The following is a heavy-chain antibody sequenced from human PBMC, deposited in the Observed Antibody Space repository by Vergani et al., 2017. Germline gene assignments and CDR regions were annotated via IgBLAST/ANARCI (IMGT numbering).Heavy chain of an antibody. CDR2: INPSGGST. CDR3: AREAYSSSSTSYYGMDV. J-gene: IGHJ6*02. CDR1: GYTFTSYY. D-gene: IGHD6-6*01. V-gene: IGHV1-46*01. Sequence: QVQLVQSGAEVKKPGASVKVSCKASGYTFTSYYMHWVRQAPGQGLEWMGIINPSGGSTSYAQKFQGRVTMTRDTSTSTVYMDLSSLRSEDTAVYYCAREAYSSSSTSYYGMDVWGQGTTVTVSS.